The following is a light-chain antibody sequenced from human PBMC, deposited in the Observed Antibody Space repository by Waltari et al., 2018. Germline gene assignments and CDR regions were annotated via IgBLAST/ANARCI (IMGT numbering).Light chain of an antibody. CDR3: QQYNSYPYT. J-gene: IGKJ2*01. CDR2: KAA. Sequence: DIQMTQSPSTLSASVGDRVTISCRASQSISIWSAWYQQKPGKAPNLLIDKAATLESGVPSRFSCSGSGTEFPLTISSLQPDDFATYYCQQYNSYPYTFGQGTKLEIK. V-gene: IGKV1-5*03. CDR1: QSISIW.